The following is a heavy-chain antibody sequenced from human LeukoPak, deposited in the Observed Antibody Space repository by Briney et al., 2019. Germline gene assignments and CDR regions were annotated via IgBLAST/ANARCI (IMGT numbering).Heavy chain of an antibody. CDR2: ISRSGDST. V-gene: IGHV3-23*01. J-gene: IGHJ6*03. CDR1: GFTFSNYA. D-gene: IGHD1-26*01. Sequence: GGSLRLSCAASGFTFSNYAMRWVRQAPGKGLEWVSGISRSGDSTYYADSVKGRFTISRDNAKNSLYLQMNSLRDEDTAIYYCARDPYNGNYGDFYYYYMDVWGKGTTVTISS. CDR3: ARDPYNGNYGDFYYYYMDV.